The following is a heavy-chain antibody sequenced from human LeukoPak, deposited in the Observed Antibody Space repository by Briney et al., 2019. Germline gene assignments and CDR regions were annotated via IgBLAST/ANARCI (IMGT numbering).Heavy chain of an antibody. V-gene: IGHV1-69*13. CDR3: ARGAPKGFSSSWYGRFDY. CDR1: GGTFSSYA. D-gene: IGHD6-13*01. CDR2: IIPIFGTA. Sequence: ASVKVSCKASGGTFSSYAISWVRQAPGQGLEWMGGIIPIFGTANYAQKFQGRVTITAGESTSTAYMELSSLRSEDTAVYYCARGAPKGFSSSWYGRFDYWGQGTLVTVSS. J-gene: IGHJ4*02.